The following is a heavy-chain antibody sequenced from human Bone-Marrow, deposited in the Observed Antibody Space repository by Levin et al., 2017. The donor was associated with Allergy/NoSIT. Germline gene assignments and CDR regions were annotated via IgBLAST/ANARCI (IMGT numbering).Heavy chain of an antibody. CDR1: GFTFSDYY. Sequence: GESLKISCAASGFTFSDYYMSWIRQAPGKGLEWVSYISSSGSTIYYADSVKGRFTISRDNAKNSLYLQMNSLRAEDTAVYYCASNTDSSGYYWYFDLWGRGTLVTVSS. V-gene: IGHV3-11*01. CDR3: ASNTDSSGYYWYFDL. CDR2: ISSSGSTI. D-gene: IGHD3-22*01. J-gene: IGHJ2*01.